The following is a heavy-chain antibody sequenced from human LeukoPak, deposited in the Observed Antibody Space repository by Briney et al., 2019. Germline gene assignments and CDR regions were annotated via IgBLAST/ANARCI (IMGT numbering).Heavy chain of an antibody. D-gene: IGHD3-3*01. CDR3: AKHVLRFLEWLPIDAFDI. CDR2: ISGSGGST. V-gene: IGHV3-23*01. CDR1: GFTFSSYA. Sequence: GGSLRLSCAASGFTFSSYAMSWVRQAPGKGLEWDSAISGSGGSTYYVDSVKGRFTISRDNSKNTLYLQMNSLRAEDTAVYYCAKHVLRFLEWLPIDAFDIWGQGTMVTVSS. J-gene: IGHJ3*02.